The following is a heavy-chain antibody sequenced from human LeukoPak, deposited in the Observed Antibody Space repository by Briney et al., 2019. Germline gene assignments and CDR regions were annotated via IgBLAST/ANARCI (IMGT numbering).Heavy chain of an antibody. D-gene: IGHD3-10*01. Sequence: PGGSLRLSCAASGFTFSNFGMHWVRQAPGEGLEWVAVIWHDGRNQHYADSVKGRFTISRDNSKGTLYLQMNSLRVEDTAAYYCARQTGTYDLDYWGQGTLVTVSS. CDR1: GFTFSNFG. CDR3: ARQTGTYDLDY. J-gene: IGHJ4*02. V-gene: IGHV3-33*01. CDR2: IWHDGRNQ.